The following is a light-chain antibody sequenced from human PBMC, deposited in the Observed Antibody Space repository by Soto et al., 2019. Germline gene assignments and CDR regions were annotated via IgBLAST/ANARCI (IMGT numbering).Light chain of an antibody. V-gene: IGKV1-5*01. J-gene: IGKJ1*01. CDR2: DAS. CDR1: QSISSW. Sequence: DIQMTQSPCTLSASVGDRVTITCRASQSISSWLDWYQQKPGKAPKLLIYDASSLESGVPSRFSGSGSGTEFTLTISSLQPEDFATYYCQQSYSNSRTFGQGTKVDIK. CDR3: QQSYSNSRT.